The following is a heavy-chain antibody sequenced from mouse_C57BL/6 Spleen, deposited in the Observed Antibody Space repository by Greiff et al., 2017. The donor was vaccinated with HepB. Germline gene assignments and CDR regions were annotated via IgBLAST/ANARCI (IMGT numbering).Heavy chain of an antibody. D-gene: IGHD1-1*01. Sequence: EVQLQQSGPELVKPGASVKISCKASGYSFTDYNMNWVKQSNGKSLEWIGVINPNYGTTSYNQKFKGKATLTVDQSSSTAYMQLNSLTSEDSAVYYCAGSTVVVYCYAMDYWVQGTSVTVSS. CDR2: INPNYGTT. V-gene: IGHV1-39*01. CDR1: GYSFTDYN. J-gene: IGHJ4*01. CDR3: AGSTVVVYCYAMDY.